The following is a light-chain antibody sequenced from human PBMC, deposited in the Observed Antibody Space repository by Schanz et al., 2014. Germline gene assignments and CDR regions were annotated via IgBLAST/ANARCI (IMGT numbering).Light chain of an antibody. Sequence: QSVLTQPPSVSGAPGQRVTISCTGSSSNIGAGYDVHWYQQLPGTAPKLVIFGNTNRPSGVPDRFSGSKSGTSASLAIAGLQAEDEADYYCQSYDSSLREWVFGGGTKLTVL. CDR3: QSYDSSLREWV. V-gene: IGLV1-40*01. CDR1: SSNIGAGYD. CDR2: GNT. J-gene: IGLJ3*02.